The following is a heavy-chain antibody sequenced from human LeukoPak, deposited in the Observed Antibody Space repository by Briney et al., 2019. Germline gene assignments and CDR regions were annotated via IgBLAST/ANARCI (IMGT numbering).Heavy chain of an antibody. V-gene: IGHV4-61*02. D-gene: IGHD6-13*01. CDR3: ARLGGQQLVLDY. J-gene: IGHJ4*02. CDR2: IYTSGST. Sequence: PSETLSLTCTVSGGYISSGSYYWSWIRQPAGKGLEWIGRIYTSGSTNYNPSLKSRVTISVDTSKNQFSLKLSSVTAADTAVYYCARLGGQQLVLDYWGQGTLVTVSS. CDR1: GGYISSGSYY.